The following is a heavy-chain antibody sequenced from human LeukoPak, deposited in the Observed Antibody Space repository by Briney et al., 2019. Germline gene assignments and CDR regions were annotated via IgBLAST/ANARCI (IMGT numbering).Heavy chain of an antibody. CDR1: GFTFSNAW. D-gene: IGHD3-22*01. V-gene: IGHV3-15*01. CDR2: IKSKTDGGTT. CDR3: TSLSYYDSSGYYHYYYGMDV. Sequence: KTGGSLRLSCAASGFTFSNAWMSWVRQAPGKGLEWVGRIKSKTDGGTTDYAAPVKGRFTISRDDSKNTLYLQMNSLKTEDTAVYYCTSLSYYDSSGYYHYYYGMDVWGQGTTVTVSS. J-gene: IGHJ6*02.